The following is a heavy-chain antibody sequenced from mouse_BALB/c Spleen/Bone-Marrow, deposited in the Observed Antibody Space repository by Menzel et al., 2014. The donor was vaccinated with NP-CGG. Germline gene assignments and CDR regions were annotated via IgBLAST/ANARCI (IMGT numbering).Heavy chain of an antibody. J-gene: IGHJ2*01. CDR2: INPSNGRT. V-gene: IGHV1S81*02. CDR1: GYTFTSFW. Sequence: QVQLKESGAELVKPGASVKLSCKASGYTFTSFWMHWVKLRPRQGFEWIGEINPSNGRTNYNEKFKRKAILTVDKSSSTAYMQLSSLTSEDSAVYYCTNYGYDWGRGTTLTVSS. CDR3: TNYGYD. D-gene: IGHD1-2*01.